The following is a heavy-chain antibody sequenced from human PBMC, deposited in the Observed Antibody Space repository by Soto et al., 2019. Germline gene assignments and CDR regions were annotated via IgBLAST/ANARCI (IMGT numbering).Heavy chain of an antibody. CDR2: IYYSGST. V-gene: IGHV4-59*08. CDR1: GGSISSYY. Sequence: SETLSLTCTVSGGSISSYYWSWIRQPPGKGLEWIGYIYYSGSTNYNPSLKSRVTISVDTSKNQFSLKLSSVTAADTAVYYCARLVGAGYYYYGMDVWGQGTTVTVSS. D-gene: IGHD2-15*01. CDR3: ARLVGAGYYYYGMDV. J-gene: IGHJ6*02.